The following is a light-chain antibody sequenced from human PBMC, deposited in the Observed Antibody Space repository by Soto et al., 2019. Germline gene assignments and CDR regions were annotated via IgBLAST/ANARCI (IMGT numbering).Light chain of an antibody. CDR2: GAS. J-gene: IGKJ1*01. CDR1: QSVNIY. Sequence: EIVMTQSPATLSVSPGERATLSCRASQSVNIYLAWYQQKPGQAPRLLIFGASYRATGIPARFSGSGSGTEFNLTISSLQSEDFAVYYCQQYGNSRGTFGQGTKVDTK. CDR3: QQYGNSRGT. V-gene: IGKV3D-15*01.